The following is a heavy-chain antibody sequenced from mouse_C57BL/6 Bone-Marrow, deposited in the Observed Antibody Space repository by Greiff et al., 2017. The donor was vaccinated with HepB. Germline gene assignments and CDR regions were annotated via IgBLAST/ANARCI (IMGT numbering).Heavy chain of an antibody. CDR2: IYPRSGNT. CDR3: ARGTTVVGYYAMDY. V-gene: IGHV1-81*01. Sequence: QVQLQQSGAELARPGASVKLSCKASGYTFTSYGISWVKQRTGQGLEWIGEIYPRSGNTYYNEKFKGKSTLTADKSSSTAYMELLSLTSEDSAVYFCARGTTVVGYYAMDYWGQGTSVTVSS. D-gene: IGHD1-1*01. CDR1: GYTFTSYG. J-gene: IGHJ4*01.